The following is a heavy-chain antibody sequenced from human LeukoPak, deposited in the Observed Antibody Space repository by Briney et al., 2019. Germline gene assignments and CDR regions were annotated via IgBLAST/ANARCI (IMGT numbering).Heavy chain of an antibody. V-gene: IGHV6-1*01. Sequence: SQCLSLTCALSGDCVSSNSAGWDWLRQSLSRGFEWLGRTYLRSKWYNAYAVSVKSRITINPGTAKNQFSLQLNSVTPEDTAVYYCARYIAVAPSYAFDIWGQGTMVTDSS. CDR3: ARYIAVAPSYAFDI. CDR2: TYLRSKWYN. J-gene: IGHJ3*02. D-gene: IGHD6-19*01. CDR1: GDCVSSNSAG.